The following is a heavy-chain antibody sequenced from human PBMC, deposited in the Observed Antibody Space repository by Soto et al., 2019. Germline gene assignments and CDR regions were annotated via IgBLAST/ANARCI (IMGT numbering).Heavy chain of an antibody. V-gene: IGHV1-3*01. CDR3: ARSVTKRVYYYGLDV. CDR2: INGGNANT. D-gene: IGHD3-3*01. Sequence: ASVKVSCKASGYTFSNFAIHWVRQAPGQGLERMGWINGGNANTKYSQKFQGRVTITRDTSANTAYMELSSLRSEDAAMYYCARSVTKRVYYYGLDVWAQGTTVTV. J-gene: IGHJ6*02. CDR1: GYTFSNFA.